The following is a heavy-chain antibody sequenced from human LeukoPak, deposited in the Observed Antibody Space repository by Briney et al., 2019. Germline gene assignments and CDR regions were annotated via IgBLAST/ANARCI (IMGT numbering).Heavy chain of an antibody. V-gene: IGHV3-23*01. CDR2: IAGTGGST. Sequence: GGSLRLSCAASGFTFNKYAMNWVRQPPGKGLEWVSSIAGTGGSTYYADSVKGRFTLSRDNSENTLYLQLNSLRAEDTAVYYCARLREIPVFGVVTKSTSYFDYWGQGTLVTVSS. CDR1: GFTFNKYA. CDR3: ARLREIPVFGVVTKSTSYFDY. D-gene: IGHD3-3*01. J-gene: IGHJ4*02.